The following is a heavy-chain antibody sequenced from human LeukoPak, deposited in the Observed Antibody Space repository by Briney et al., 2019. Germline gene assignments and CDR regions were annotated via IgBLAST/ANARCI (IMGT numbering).Heavy chain of an antibody. CDR2: MSYDGTNK. V-gene: IGHV3-30*03. CDR1: GFTFSTYG. D-gene: IGHD2-15*01. J-gene: IGHJ3*02. CDR3: ARGYCSGGTCYPHDTLDI. Sequence: PGGSLRLSCAASGFTFSTYGMHWVRQAPGKGLEWVAVMSYDGTNKYYADFVKGRFTISRDTSKDTLYLQMNSLRAEDTAVYYCARGYCSGGTCYPHDTLDIWGQGTMATVSS.